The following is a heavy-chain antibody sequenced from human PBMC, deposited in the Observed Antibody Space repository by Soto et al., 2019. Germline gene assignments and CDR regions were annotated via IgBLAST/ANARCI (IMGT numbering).Heavy chain of an antibody. V-gene: IGHV4-39*01. Sequence: QLQLQESGPGLVKPSETLSLTCTVSGGSISSSSYYWGWIRQPPGKGLEWIGSIYYSGSTYYNPSLKSRVTISVDTSKNQFSLKLSSVTAADTAVYYCAVTTIFGVVSVRDGWFDPWGQGTLVTVSS. CDR1: GGSISSSSYY. CDR2: IYYSGST. CDR3: AVTTIFGVVSVRDGWFDP. D-gene: IGHD3-3*01. J-gene: IGHJ5*02.